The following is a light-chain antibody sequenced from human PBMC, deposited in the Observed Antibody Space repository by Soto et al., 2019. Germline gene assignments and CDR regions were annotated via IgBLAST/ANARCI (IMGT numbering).Light chain of an antibody. CDR2: GAS. Sequence: EMVLTQSPGTLSLSAGERATLSCRTSQSVNNNYLAWYQQKPGQAPRLLIYGASSRATGIPDRFSGSGSGTDFTLSISRLEPEDFAVYYCQQYGSSPFGQGTKVDI. V-gene: IGKV3-20*01. J-gene: IGKJ1*01. CDR3: QQYGSSP. CDR1: QSVNNNY.